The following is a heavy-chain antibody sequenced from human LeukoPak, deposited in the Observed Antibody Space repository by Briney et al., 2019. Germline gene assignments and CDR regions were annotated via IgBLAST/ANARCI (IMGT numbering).Heavy chain of an antibody. J-gene: IGHJ1*01. CDR1: GFTFSSYD. Sequence: GGSLRLSCAASGFTFSSYDMHWVRQATGKGLEWVSAIGTAGDTYYPGSVKGRFTISRENAKNSLYLQMNSLRAGDTAVYYCARGGGNSRYFQHWGQGTLVTVSS. CDR3: ARGGGNSRYFQH. V-gene: IGHV3-13*01. D-gene: IGHD4-23*01. CDR2: IGTAGDT.